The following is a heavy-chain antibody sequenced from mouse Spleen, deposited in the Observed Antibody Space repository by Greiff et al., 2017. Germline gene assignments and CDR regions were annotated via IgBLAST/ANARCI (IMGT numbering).Heavy chain of an antibody. CDR1: GYTFTSYW. CDR2: IDPSDSYT. CDR3: ARWTYDYDGAFDY. D-gene: IGHD2-4*01. Sequence: QVQLQQPGAELVMPGASVKLSCKASGYTFTSYWMHWVKQRPGQGLEWIGEIDPSDSYTNYNQKFKGKATLTVDKSSSTAYMQLSSLTSEDSAVYYCARWTYDYDGAFDYWGQGTTLTVSS. J-gene: IGHJ2*01. V-gene: IGHV1-69*01.